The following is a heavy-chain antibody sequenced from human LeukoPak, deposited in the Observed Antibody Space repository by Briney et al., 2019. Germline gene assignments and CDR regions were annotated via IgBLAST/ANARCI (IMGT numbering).Heavy chain of an antibody. CDR2: IYYSGSI. CDR1: GGSITSNNYY. V-gene: IGHV4-39*01. CDR3: ARLGTVTTMRYYYYGMDV. D-gene: IGHD4-17*01. Sequence: SETLSLTCTVSGGSITSNNYYWGWIRQPPGKGLEWIGSIYYSGSIYYTPSLKSRVTISVDTSKNQFSLKLSSVTAADTAVYYCARLGTVTTMRYYYYGMDVWGQGTTVTVSS. J-gene: IGHJ6*02.